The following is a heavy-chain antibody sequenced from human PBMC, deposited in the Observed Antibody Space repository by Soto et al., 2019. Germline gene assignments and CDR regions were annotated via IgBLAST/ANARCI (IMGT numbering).Heavy chain of an antibody. CDR2: IYYSGST. J-gene: IGHJ6*02. D-gene: IGHD4-17*01. V-gene: IGHV4-39*01. CDR1: GGSISSSSYY. Sequence: KASETLSLTCTVSGGSISSSSYYWGWIRQPPRKGLEWIGSIYYSGSTYYNPSLKSRVTISVDTSKNQFSLKLSSVTAADTAVYYCARRTTVTTRWPGDVWGQGXTVTVYS. CDR3: ARRTTVTTRWPGDV.